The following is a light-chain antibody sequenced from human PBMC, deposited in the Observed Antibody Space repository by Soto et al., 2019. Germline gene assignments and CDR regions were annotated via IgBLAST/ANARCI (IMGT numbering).Light chain of an antibody. CDR2: GAS. J-gene: IGKJ1*01. V-gene: IGKV3-15*01. CDR3: QQFYTWPQT. CDR1: QSVDNN. Sequence: ETVLTQSPATLSVSPGERATLSCRASQSVDNNLAWYQQKPGQAPRLLIYGASTRATGIRARFSGSGSGTDFTLTISSLQSEDFAVYYCQQFYTWPQTFGHGTKVDLK.